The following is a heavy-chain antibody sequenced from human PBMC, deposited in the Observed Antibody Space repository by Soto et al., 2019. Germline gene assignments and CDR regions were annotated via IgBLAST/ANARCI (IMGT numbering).Heavy chain of an antibody. D-gene: IGHD6-13*01. CDR1: GFTFSSYG. V-gene: IGHV3-30*18. J-gene: IGHJ6*01. CDR2: RSYDGSNK. CDR3: AKVREIAATPNYYYYYGIDV. Sequence: QVQLVESGGGVVQPGRSLRLSCAASGFTFSSYGMHWVRPAPGKGLVWVSVRSYDGSNKYYADSVQGRFTISRDNYKNTLYLQMNRLRADDTDVYYCAKVREIAATPNYYYYYGIDVWGQGTTVTVSS.